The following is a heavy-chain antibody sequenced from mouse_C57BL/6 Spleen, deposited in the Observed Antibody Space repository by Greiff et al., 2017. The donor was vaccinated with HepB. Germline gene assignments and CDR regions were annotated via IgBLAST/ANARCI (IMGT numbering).Heavy chain of an antibody. V-gene: IGHV1-80*01. CDR3: ARLGGYYAMDY. CDR1: GYAFSSYW. CDR2: IYPGDGDT. D-gene: IGHD3-3*01. J-gene: IGHJ4*01. Sequence: QVQLQQSGAELVKPGASVKISCKASGYAFSSYWMNWVKQRPGKGLEWIGLIYPGDGDTNYNGKFKGKATLTADKSSSTAYMQLSSLTSEDSAVYFCARLGGYYAMDYWGQGTSVTVSS.